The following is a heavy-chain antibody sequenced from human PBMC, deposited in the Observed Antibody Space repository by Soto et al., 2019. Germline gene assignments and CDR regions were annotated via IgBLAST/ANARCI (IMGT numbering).Heavy chain of an antibody. CDR2: ISGSEDNI. Sequence: EVQLLESGGGLVQPGGPLSLPCVASGFPFSNYSMDWFRQGPGKGLEWVAVISGSEDNIHYADSVKGRFTISRDNSMNTLYLQMNSLRADDTAIYYCAKDLHWFAMDVWGQGTTVTVSS. CDR1: GFPFSNYS. CDR3: AKDLHWFAMDV. V-gene: IGHV3-23*01. D-gene: IGHD3-10*01. J-gene: IGHJ6*02.